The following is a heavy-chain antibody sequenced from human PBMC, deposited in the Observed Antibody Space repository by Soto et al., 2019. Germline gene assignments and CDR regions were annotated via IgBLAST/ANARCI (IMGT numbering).Heavy chain of an antibody. CDR3: AKETYCDILTGYYNPPYYFDY. J-gene: IGHJ4*02. CDR2: ISYDGSNK. V-gene: IGHV3-30*18. D-gene: IGHD3-9*01. Sequence: QVQLVESGGGVVQPGRSLRLSCAASGFTFSSYGMHWVRQAPGKGLEWVAVISYDGSNKYYADSVKGRFTISRDNSKNTLYLQMNSLRAEDTAVYYCAKETYCDILTGYYNPPYYFDYWGQGTLVTVSS. CDR1: GFTFSSYG.